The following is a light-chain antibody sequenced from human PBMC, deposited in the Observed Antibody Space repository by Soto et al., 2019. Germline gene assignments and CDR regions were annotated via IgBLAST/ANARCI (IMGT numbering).Light chain of an antibody. CDR2: GAS. Sequence: EIVLTQSPASLSVSPGEGATLSCRASQSVSSKLAWYQQKPGQAPRLLIYGASTRATGIPARFSGSGSGTEFTLIISSLQSEDFAVYYCQQCNSWLCTFGQGTKVDNK. CDR1: QSVSSK. J-gene: IGKJ1*01. CDR3: QQCNSWLCT. V-gene: IGKV3-15*01.